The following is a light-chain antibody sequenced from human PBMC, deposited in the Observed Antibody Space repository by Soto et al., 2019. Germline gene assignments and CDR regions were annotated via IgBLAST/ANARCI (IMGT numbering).Light chain of an antibody. CDR3: LSYADTAYV. Sequence: QSVLTQPPSVSAAPGQKVTISCSGSSSNIGNNHVSWYQQYPGKVPKLMIYEVSERPSGVPDRFSGSKSGNTAFLTVSGLQAEDEADYYCLSYADTAYVFGTGTKVTVL. CDR2: EVS. J-gene: IGLJ1*01. CDR1: SSNIGNNH. V-gene: IGLV2-8*01.